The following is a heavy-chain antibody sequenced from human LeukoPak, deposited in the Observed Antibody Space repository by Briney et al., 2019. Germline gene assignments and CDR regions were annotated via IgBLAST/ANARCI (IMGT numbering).Heavy chain of an antibody. J-gene: IGHJ3*02. D-gene: IGHD6-6*01. CDR3: AREAPSSSVLPDAFDI. Sequence: GESLKISCKGSGYSFTSYWIGWVRQMPGKGLEWMGIIYPGDSDTRYSPSFQGQVTISADKSISTAYLQWSSLKASDTAMYYCAREAPSSSVLPDAFDIWGQGTMVTVSS. CDR1: GYSFTSYW. CDR2: IYPGDSDT. V-gene: IGHV5-51*01.